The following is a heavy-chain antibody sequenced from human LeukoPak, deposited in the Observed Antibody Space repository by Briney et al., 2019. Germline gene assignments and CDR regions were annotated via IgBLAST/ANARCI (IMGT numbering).Heavy chain of an antibody. J-gene: IGHJ5*02. CDR2: IYPGDSDT. Sequence: PGESLQISCKGSGYNFPNYWIGWVRQMPGKGLEWIGIIYPGDSDTRYSPSFQDQVTISVDKSISTAYLQWSSLKASDTAMYYCARGPYAYTSSATLGSYNWFDPWGQGSLVTVSS. V-gene: IGHV5-51*01. CDR3: ARGPYAYTSSATLGSYNWFDP. D-gene: IGHD2-2*02. CDR1: GYNFPNYW.